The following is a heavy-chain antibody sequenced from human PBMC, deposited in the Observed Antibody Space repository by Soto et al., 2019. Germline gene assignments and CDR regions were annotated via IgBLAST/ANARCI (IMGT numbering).Heavy chain of an antibody. V-gene: IGHV4-39*01. D-gene: IGHD2-2*03. CDR1: GDSVSTNSYS. J-gene: IGHJ6*02. CDR2: IYSSENT. CDR3: ARLNGYCISTNCNGYYGMDV. Sequence: SDTLSLTCTVSGDSVSTNSYSWGWIRQSPGKGLEWIGTIYSSENTYYNPSLLSRVTISVDTSKNEFSLRLSSVTAADTAVYYCARLNGYCISTNCNGYYGMDVWGQGTTVTVS.